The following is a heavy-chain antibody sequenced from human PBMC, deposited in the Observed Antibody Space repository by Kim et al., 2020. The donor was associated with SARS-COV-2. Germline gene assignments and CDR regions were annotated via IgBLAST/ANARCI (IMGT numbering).Heavy chain of an antibody. V-gene: IGHV4-34*01. CDR1: GGSFSGYY. J-gene: IGHJ4*02. Sequence: SETLSLTCAVYGGSFSGYYWSWIRQPPGKGLEWIGEINHSGSTNYNPSLKSRVTISVDTSKNQFSLKLSSVTAADTAVYYCAREVGSWKQQDYWGQGTLV. CDR3: AREVGSWKQQDY. D-gene: IGHD3-10*01. CDR2: INHSGST.